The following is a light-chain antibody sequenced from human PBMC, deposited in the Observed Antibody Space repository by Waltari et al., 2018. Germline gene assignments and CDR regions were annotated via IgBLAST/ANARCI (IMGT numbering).Light chain of an antibody. CDR3: QVWDSSSNVV. Sequence: SYVLTQPPSVSVAPGQTARITCGGNNIGSKSGHWYQQKPGQAPVLVVYDESDRPSGIPGRFSGSNSGNTATLTIIRVEAGDEADYYCQVWDSSSNVVFGGGTKLTVL. V-gene: IGLV3-21*02. J-gene: IGLJ2*01. CDR2: DES. CDR1: NIGSKS.